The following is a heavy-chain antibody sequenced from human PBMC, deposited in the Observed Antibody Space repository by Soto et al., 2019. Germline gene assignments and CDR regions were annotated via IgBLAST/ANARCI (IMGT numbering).Heavy chain of an antibody. J-gene: IGHJ6*03. D-gene: IGHD3-10*01. CDR3: ARRITMVRGVIGYYYYYYMDV. CDR1: GGSISSSSYY. Sequence: QLQLQESGPGLVKPSETLSLTCTVSGGSISSSSYYWGWIRQPPGKGLEWIGSIYYSGSTYYNPSLKSRVTISVDTSENQFSLKLSSVTAADTAVYYCARRITMVRGVIGYYYYYYMDVWGKGTTVTVSS. V-gene: IGHV4-39*01. CDR2: IYYSGST.